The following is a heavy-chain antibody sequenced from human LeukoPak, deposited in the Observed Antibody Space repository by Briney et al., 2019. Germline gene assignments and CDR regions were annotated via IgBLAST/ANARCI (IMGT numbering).Heavy chain of an antibody. Sequence: PGGSLRLSCAASGFTFSSYGMHWVRRAPGKGLEWVAVIWYDGSNKYYADSMKGRFTISRDNSKNTLYLQMNSLRAEDTAVYYCARAQNYYDSSGYSFGSDYYGMDVWGQGTTVTVSS. J-gene: IGHJ6*02. CDR1: GFTFSSYG. V-gene: IGHV3-33*01. CDR3: ARAQNYYDSSGYSFGSDYYGMDV. D-gene: IGHD3-22*01. CDR2: IWYDGSNK.